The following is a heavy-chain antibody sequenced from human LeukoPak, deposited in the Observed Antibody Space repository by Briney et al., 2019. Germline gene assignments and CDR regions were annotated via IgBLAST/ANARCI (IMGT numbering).Heavy chain of an antibody. CDR1: GFTFSSYG. D-gene: IGHD4-23*01. Sequence: GRSLRLSCAASGFTFSSYGMHWVRQAPGKGLEWVAVISYDGSNKYYADSVKGRFTISRDNSKNTLYLQMNSLRAEDTAVYYCAKELSKTGGNTWGQGTLDTVSS. J-gene: IGHJ5*02. V-gene: IGHV3-30*18. CDR2: ISYDGSNK. CDR3: AKELSKTGGNT.